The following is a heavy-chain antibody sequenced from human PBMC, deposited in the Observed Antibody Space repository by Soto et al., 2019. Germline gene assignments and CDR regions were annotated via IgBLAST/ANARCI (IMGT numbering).Heavy chain of an antibody. V-gene: IGHV3-30-3*01. D-gene: IGHD6-13*01. CDR3: AREGRSSSRADVMVDP. CDR1: GFTFSSYA. J-gene: IGHJ5*02. Sequence: QVQLVESGGGVVQPGRSLRLSCAASGFTFSSYAMHWVRQAPGKGLEWVAVISYDGSNKYYADSVKGRFTISRDNSKNTLYLQMNSLRAEDTAVYYCAREGRSSSRADVMVDPWGQGTLVTVSS. CDR2: ISYDGSNK.